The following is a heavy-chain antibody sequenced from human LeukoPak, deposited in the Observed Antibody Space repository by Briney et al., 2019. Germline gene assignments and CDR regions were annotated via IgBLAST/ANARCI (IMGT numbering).Heavy chain of an antibody. D-gene: IGHD6-19*01. V-gene: IGHV1-2*02. J-gene: IGHJ4*02. CDR1: GYTFTGYY. Sequence: ASVKVSCKASGYTFTGYYIHWVRQAPGQGLEWMGWIDPNSGGTNYAQKFRGRVTMTRDTSISTAYMELSRLRSDDTAVYYCARDKGGSSGWYSYFDYWGQGTLVTVSS. CDR3: ARDKGGSSGWYSYFDY. CDR2: IDPNSGGT.